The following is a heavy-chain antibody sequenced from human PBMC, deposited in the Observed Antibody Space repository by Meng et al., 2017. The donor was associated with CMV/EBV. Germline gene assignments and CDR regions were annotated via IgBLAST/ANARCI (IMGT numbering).Heavy chain of an antibody. CDR2: IYSGGST. Sequence: GESLKISCVASGFTVSSNYMSWVRQAPGKGLEWVSVIYSGGSTYYADSVKGRFTISRDNSKNTLYLQMNSLRAEDTAVYYCAREGGGSTRGYYFDYWGQGTLVTVSS. J-gene: IGHJ4*02. V-gene: IGHV3-53*01. D-gene: IGHD2-2*01. CDR1: GFTVSSNY. CDR3: AREGGGSTRGYYFDY.